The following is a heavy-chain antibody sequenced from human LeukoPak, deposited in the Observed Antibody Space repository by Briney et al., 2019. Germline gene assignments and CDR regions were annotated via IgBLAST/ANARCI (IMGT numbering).Heavy chain of an antibody. J-gene: IGHJ4*02. V-gene: IGHV3-23*01. D-gene: IGHD2-15*01. CDR1: GFTFSSYA. CDR3: AKEGRVVVAAYFDY. Sequence: GGSLRLSCAASGFTFSSYAMSWVRQAPGKGLEWVSAISGSGGSTYYADSVKGRFAISRDDSKKTLYLQMNSLRAEDTAVYYCAKEGRVVVAAYFDYWGQGTLVTVSS. CDR2: ISGSGGST.